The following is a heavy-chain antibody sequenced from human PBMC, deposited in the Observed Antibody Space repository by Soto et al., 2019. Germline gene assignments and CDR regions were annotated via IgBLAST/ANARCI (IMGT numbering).Heavy chain of an antibody. J-gene: IGHJ4*02. CDR3: VKGDYYYDSSGYYPFDY. D-gene: IGHD3-22*01. CDR2: ISINGGST. Sequence: GGSLRLSCSASGFTFSIYAMHWVRQAPGKGLEYVSSISINGGSTHYADSVKGRFTISRDNSKNTQYLQMSSLRADDTALYYCVKGDYYYDSSGYYPFDYWGQGT. CDR1: GFTFSIYA. V-gene: IGHV3-64D*06.